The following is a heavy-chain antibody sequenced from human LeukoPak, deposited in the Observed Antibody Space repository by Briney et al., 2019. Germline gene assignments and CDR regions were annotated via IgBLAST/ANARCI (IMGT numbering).Heavy chain of an antibody. Sequence: RTGGSLRLSCAASGFTFSNYGMNWVRQAPGKGLEWVSGITGSGTTYYADSVKGRFTISRDNSKNTLYLHMNSLRAEDTAVYYCAKDLTTVTTGDYWGQGTLVTVSS. D-gene: IGHD4-17*01. CDR2: ITGSGTT. CDR3: AKDLTTVTTGDY. J-gene: IGHJ4*02. V-gene: IGHV3-23*01. CDR1: GFTFSNYG.